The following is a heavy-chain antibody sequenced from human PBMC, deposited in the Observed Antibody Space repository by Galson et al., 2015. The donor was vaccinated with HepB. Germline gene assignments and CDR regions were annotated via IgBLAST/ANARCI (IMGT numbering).Heavy chain of an antibody. D-gene: IGHD4/OR15-4a*01. Sequence: SLRLSCAASGFTFSTYSMNWVRQAPGKGLEWVSSISSSSNYMYYADSLKGRFTVSRDNAKNSLYLQMNSLRAADTAVYYCARTKGRTMVRHYYYYGMDVWGQGTTVTVSS. CDR2: ISSSSNYM. J-gene: IGHJ6*02. V-gene: IGHV3-21*01. CDR1: GFTFSTYS. CDR3: ARTKGRTMVRHYYYYGMDV.